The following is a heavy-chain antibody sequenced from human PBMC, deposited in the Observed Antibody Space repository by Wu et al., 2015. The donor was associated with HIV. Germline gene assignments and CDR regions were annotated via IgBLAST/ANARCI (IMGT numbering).Heavy chain of an antibody. V-gene: IGHV4-4*07. CDR3: ARTVVFYRGFDF. J-gene: IGHJ4*02. CDR1: GGSLSSYY. Sequence: QVQLQESGPGLVNPSETLSLLCSVSGGSLSSYYWNWIRQPAGKGLEWIGHVYASGRMKVNPSFEGRVFMSVDTSKNQFSLNLNAATAADTAVYYCARTVVFYRGFDFWGRERWSPSP. CDR2: VYASGRM. D-gene: IGHD2-15*01.